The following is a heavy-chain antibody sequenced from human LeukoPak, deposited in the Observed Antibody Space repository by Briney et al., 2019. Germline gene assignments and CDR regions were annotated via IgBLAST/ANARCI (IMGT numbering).Heavy chain of an antibody. CDR2: IKEDGIYI. CDR3: ARANSYYYYYYYMDV. J-gene: IGHJ6*03. Sequence: GGSLRLSCAASGFTFSDYWLDWVRQAPGKGLEWLGNIKEDGIYINYFESVKGRFTISRDNAKNSLYLQMNSLRAEDTAVYYCARANSYYYYYYYMDVWGKGTTVTVSS. D-gene: IGHD5-18*01. CDR1: GFTFSDYW. V-gene: IGHV3-7*01.